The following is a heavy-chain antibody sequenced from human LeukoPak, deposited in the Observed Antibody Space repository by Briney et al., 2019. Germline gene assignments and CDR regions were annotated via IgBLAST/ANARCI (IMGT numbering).Heavy chain of an antibody. J-gene: IGHJ3*02. CDR3: AKLLGGGYKDAFDI. CDR1: GFTFSSYG. V-gene: IGHV3-48*01. Sequence: GGSLRLSCATSGFTFSSYGINWVRQAPGKGLEWISYISSSSNTIYYADFVKGRFTISRDNSKNTLYLQMNSLRAEDTAVYYCAKLLGGGYKDAFDIWGQGTMVTVSS. CDR2: ISSSSNTI. D-gene: IGHD3-22*01.